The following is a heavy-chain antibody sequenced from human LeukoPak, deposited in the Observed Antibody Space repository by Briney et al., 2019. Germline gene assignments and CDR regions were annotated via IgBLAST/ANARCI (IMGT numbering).Heavy chain of an antibody. D-gene: IGHD6-6*01. CDR2: ISYDGSNK. V-gene: IGHV3-30*04. J-gene: IGHJ4*02. CDR3: ARGGAARPDY. Sequence: GGSLRLSCAASGFTFSSYAMHWVRQAPGKGLEWVAVISYDGSNKYYADSVKGRFTIFRDNSKNTLYLQMNTLRAEDTAVYYCARGGAARPDYWGRGMLVSVSS. CDR1: GFTFSSYA.